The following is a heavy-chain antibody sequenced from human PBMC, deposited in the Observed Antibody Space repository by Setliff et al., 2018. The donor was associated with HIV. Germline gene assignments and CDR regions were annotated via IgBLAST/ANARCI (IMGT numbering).Heavy chain of an antibody. CDR2: IIPMFGTL. CDR3: ARGHSHGYGYSGSYGPFVI. D-gene: IGHD1-26*01. Sequence: EASVKVSCKASGGTFSSYAINWVRQAPGQGLEWMGGIIPMFGTLNFAQKFQGRVTITTDESTSTAYMELNSLRSEDAAVYYCARGHSHGYGYSGSYGPFVIWGQGTMVTVSS. J-gene: IGHJ3*02. CDR1: GGTFSSYA. V-gene: IGHV1-69*05.